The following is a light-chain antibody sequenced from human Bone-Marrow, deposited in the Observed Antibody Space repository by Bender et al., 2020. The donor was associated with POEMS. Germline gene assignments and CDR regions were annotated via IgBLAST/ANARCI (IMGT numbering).Light chain of an antibody. V-gene: IGLV3-21*02. Sequence: SYVLTQPPSVSVAPGQTAKITCGGNNIGNRNVHWYQQKPGQAPILVLYDDSDRPSGIPKRFSGSKSGNTASLTISGLQADDEADYYCISYAGINNYVFGSGTTVTAL. CDR2: DDS. CDR3: ISYAGINNYV. J-gene: IGLJ1*01. CDR1: NIGNRN.